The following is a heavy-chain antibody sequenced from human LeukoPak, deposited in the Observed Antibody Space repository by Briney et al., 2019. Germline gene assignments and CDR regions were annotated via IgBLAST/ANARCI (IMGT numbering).Heavy chain of an antibody. J-gene: IGHJ4*02. CDR2: IYNSGST. D-gene: IGHD3-10*01. V-gene: IGHV4-59*01. Sequence: SETLSPTCTVSGGSISSYYWSWIRQPPEKGLEWIGYIYNSGSTSYNPSLKRRVTISVDTSKNQFSLKLSSVTAADTAVYYCARARELFYFDYWGQGTLVTVSS. CDR1: GGSISSYY. CDR3: ARARELFYFDY.